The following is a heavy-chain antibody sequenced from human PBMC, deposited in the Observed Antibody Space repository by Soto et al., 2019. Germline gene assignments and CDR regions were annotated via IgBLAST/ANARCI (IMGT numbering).Heavy chain of an antibody. CDR2: IIPIFGTA. V-gene: IGHV1-69*13. CDR1: GGTFSSYA. Sequence: SVKVSCKASGGTFSSYAISWVRQAPGQGLEWMGGIIPIFGTANYAQKIQGRDTINADESTSTAYMELSSLRSDDTVVYYCARAAIVVVPAASYYYYGMDVWGQGTTVTVSS. J-gene: IGHJ6*02. CDR3: ARAAIVVVPAASYYYYGMDV. D-gene: IGHD2-2*01.